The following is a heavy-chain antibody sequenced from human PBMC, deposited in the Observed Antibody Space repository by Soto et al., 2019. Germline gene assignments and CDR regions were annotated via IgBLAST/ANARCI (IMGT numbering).Heavy chain of an antibody. V-gene: IGHV1-3*01. Sequence: ASVKVSCKASGYTFTSYAMHWVRQAPGQRLEWMGWINAGNGHTKYSQKFQGRVTITRDTSASTAYMELSSLRFEDTAVYYCARDLLMDVCGQGNTVTVSS. J-gene: IGHJ6*02. CDR3: ARDLLMDV. CDR1: GYTFTSYA. CDR2: INAGNGHT. D-gene: IGHD2-15*01.